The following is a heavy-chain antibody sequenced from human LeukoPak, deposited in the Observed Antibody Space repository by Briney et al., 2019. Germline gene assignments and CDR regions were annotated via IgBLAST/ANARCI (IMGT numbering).Heavy chain of an antibody. Sequence: SETLSLTCTVSGGSISSYYWSWIRQPPGKGLEWIGYIYYSGSTNYNPSLKSRVTISVDTSKNQFSLKLSSVTAADTAVYYCTRDLMGATGWFDPWGQGTLVTVSS. CDR3: TRDLMGATGWFDP. V-gene: IGHV4-59*01. CDR2: IYYSGST. CDR1: GGSISSYY. D-gene: IGHD1-26*01. J-gene: IGHJ5*02.